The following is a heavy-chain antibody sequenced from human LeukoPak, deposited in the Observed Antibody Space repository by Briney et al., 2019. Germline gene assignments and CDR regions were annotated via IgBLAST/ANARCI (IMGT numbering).Heavy chain of an antibody. Sequence: ASVKVSCKASGYTFTSYDINWVRQATGQGLEWMGWMNPNSGNTDYAQKFQGRVTITRNTSISTAYMELSSLRSEDTAVYYCARGVIAARPRRRRSGFDYWGQGTLVTVSS. J-gene: IGHJ4*02. CDR1: GYTFTSYD. V-gene: IGHV1-8*01. CDR2: MNPNSGNT. CDR3: ARGVIAARPRRRRSGFDY. D-gene: IGHD6-6*01.